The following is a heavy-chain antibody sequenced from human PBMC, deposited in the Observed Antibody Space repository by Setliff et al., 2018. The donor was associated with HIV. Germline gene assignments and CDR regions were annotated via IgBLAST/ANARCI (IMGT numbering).Heavy chain of an antibody. J-gene: IGHJ3*02. CDR1: GFTFDDYG. CDR3: ARDVSFWNGYYTEAFDI. V-gene: IGHV3-20*04. CDR2: ISWNSYSI. D-gene: IGHD3-3*01. Sequence: WGSLRLSCVASGFTFDDYGMIWVRQVPGKGLEWVSSISWNSYSIGYADSVKGRFIVSRDNAKNSLFLQMNSLRAEDTALYYCARDVSFWNGYYTEAFDIWVQGTMVTVSS.